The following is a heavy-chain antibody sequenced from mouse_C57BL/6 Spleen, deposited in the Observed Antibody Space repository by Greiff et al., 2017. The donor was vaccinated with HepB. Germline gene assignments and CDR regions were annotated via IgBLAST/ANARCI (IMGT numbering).Heavy chain of an antibody. D-gene: IGHD2-4*01. J-gene: IGHJ4*01. CDR2: INPGSGGT. V-gene: IGHV1-54*01. Sequence: QVQLQQSGAELVRPGTSVKVSCKASGYAFTNYLIEWVKQRPGQGLEWIGVINPGSGGTNYNEKFKGKATLTADKSSSTAYMQLSSLTSEDSAVYFCAREVSDYDGGYAMDHWGQGTSVTVSS. CDR3: AREVSDYDGGYAMDH. CDR1: GYAFTNYL.